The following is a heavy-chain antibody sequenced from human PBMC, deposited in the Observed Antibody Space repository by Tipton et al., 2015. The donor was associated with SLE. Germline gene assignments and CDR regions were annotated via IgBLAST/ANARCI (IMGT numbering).Heavy chain of an antibody. CDR2: INHSGST. CDR3: ARSGPSWGYYYYMDV. Sequence: TLSLTCSISGTSFRSYYWTWIRQPPGKGLQWIGEINHSGSTNYNPSLKSRVTISVDTSKNQFSLKLSSVTAADTALYYCARSGPSWGYYYYMDVWGKGTTVTVSS. V-gene: IGHV4-34*01. CDR1: GTSFRSYY. D-gene: IGHD3-16*01. J-gene: IGHJ6*03.